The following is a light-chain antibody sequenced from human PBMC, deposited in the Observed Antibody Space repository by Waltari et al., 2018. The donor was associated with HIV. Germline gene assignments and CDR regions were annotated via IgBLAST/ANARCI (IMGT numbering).Light chain of an antibody. V-gene: IGLV2-23*03. CDR3: CSYAGSNTFV. CDR1: NRDVGSYNL. CDR2: EGS. Sequence: QSALTQPASVSGSPGQSITISCTGTNRDVGSYNLVPWYQQHPGKPPKLMIYEGSKRPSGVSNRFSGSKSGNTASLTISGLQAEDEADYYCCSYAGSNTFVFGTGTKVTVL. J-gene: IGLJ1*01.